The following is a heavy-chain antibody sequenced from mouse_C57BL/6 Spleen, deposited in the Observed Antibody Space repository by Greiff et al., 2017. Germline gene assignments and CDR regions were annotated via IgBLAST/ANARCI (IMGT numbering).Heavy chain of an antibody. J-gene: IGHJ2*01. CDR1: GYTFTSYW. CDR3: AREITTVVHYFDY. V-gene: IGHV1-52*01. D-gene: IGHD1-1*01. Sequence: VQLQQPGAELVRPGSSVKLSCKASGYTFTSYWMHWVKQRPIQGLEWIGNIDPSDSETHYNQKFKDKATLTVDKSASTAYMQLSSLTSDDSAVYYCAREITTVVHYFDYWGQGTTLTVSS. CDR2: IDPSDSET.